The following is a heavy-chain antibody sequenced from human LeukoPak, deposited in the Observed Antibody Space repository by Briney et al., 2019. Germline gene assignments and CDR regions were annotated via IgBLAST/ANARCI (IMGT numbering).Heavy chain of an antibody. CDR2: ISDSGGST. Sequence: GGSLRLSCAASGFTFSSSAMSWVRQAPGKGLEWVSGISDSGGSTYYADSVKGRFTISRDQSKSTVYLQMTSLRAEDTAVYYCARVLRYCSGGNCYSGGLGYMDVWGKGTTVTISS. CDR1: GFTFSSSA. CDR3: ARVLRYCSGGNCYSGGLGYMDV. V-gene: IGHV3-23*01. J-gene: IGHJ6*03. D-gene: IGHD2-15*01.